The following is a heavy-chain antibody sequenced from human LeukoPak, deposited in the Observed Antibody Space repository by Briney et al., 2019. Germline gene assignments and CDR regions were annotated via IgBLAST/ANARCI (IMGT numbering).Heavy chain of an antibody. CDR2: IHTSGST. D-gene: IGHD3-10*01. CDR1: GGSIRSGNYY. CDR3: ARAGGYYASGSYLGY. J-gene: IGHJ4*02. V-gene: IGHV4-61*02. Sequence: SETLSLTCTVSGGSIRSGNYYWNWIRQPAGKGLEWIGRIHTSGSTDYNPSLKSRVTISLDTSENQFSLELKSVTAADAAVYYCARAGGYYASGSYLGYWGQGTLVTVSS.